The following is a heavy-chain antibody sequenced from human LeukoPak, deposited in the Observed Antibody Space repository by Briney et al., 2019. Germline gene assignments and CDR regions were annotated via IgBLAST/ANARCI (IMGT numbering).Heavy chain of an antibody. V-gene: IGHV1-8*03. D-gene: IGHD3-22*01. Sequence: GASVKVSCKASGYTFTSYDINWVRQATGQGLEWMGWLSPNSGNTGYAQKFQGRVTITRNTSISTAYMEVSSLTSEDTAVYYCARGPAGAYYDSTGYYRYWGQGTLVTVSS. CDR3: ARGPAGAYYDSTGYYRY. CDR1: GYTFTSYD. J-gene: IGHJ4*02. CDR2: LSPNSGNT.